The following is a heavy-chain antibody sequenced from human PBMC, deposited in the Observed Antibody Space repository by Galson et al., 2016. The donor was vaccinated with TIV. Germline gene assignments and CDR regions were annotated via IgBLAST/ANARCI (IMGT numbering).Heavy chain of an antibody. CDR1: GFTFSDYV. V-gene: IGHV3-30*04. D-gene: IGHD2-15*01. CDR3: AKEKDFDS. Sequence: SLRLSCAGSGFTFSDYVLNWVRQAPGKGLQWVAFISSDGSRKYVADSVKGRFTISRDNSGNTLYLQMKNLRPDDTAAYFCAKEKDFDSWGQGTLVTFSS. CDR2: ISSDGSRK. J-gene: IGHJ5*01.